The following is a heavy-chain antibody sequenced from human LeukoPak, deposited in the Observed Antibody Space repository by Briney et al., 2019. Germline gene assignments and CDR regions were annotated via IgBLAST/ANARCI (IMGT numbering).Heavy chain of an antibody. CDR1: GGSISSSSYY. J-gene: IGHJ4*02. CDR2: IYYSGST. CDR3: ARDSSSSGVVSGRIFDY. V-gene: IGHV4-61*01. D-gene: IGHD6-19*01. Sequence: NPSETLSLTCTVSGGSISSSSYYWGWIRQPPGKGLEWIGDIYYSGSTNYNPSLKSRVTISVDTSKNQFSLKLNSVTAADTAVYYCARDSSSSGVVSGRIFDYWGQGTLVTVSS.